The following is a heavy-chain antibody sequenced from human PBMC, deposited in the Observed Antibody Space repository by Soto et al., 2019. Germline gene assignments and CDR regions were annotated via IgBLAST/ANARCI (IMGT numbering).Heavy chain of an antibody. CDR2: IHPGTGYT. D-gene: IGHD2-8*01. V-gene: IGHV1-3*01. J-gene: IGHJ4*02. CDR3: TRDLNGGNPFDY. Sequence: QVQFVQSEAGVKKPGASVRLSCKPSGYSLPDYSIQWVRQAAGQGLQWLGWIHPGTGYTESWQRFQGRLTLTMDNSATTFYMDLTSLTSEDTAVYFCTRDLNGGNPFDYWGQGTLVTVSS. CDR1: GYSLPDYS.